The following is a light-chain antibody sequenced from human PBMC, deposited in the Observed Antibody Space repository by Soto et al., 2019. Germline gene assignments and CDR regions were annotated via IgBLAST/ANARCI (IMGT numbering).Light chain of an antibody. J-gene: IGKJ4*01. Sequence: AIRMTQSPSSFSASTGDRVTITCRASQGISSYLAWYQHKPGKAPKLLIYSASTLQSGVPSRFSGSGAGTDFTLTISCLQSEDFATYYCQQYYSYPPITFGGGTKVEIK. CDR3: QQYYSYPPIT. V-gene: IGKV1-8*01. CDR1: QGISSY. CDR2: SAS.